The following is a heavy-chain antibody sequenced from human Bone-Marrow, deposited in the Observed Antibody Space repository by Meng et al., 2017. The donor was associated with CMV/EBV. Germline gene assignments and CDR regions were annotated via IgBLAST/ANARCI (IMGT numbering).Heavy chain of an antibody. Sequence: SCAISGDSFSSNSAAWNWLRQSPARGCEWLGRTYYRSKWYDDYAMAMKSRITINPDTSKNLFSLQLNSVTPEDTAVYYCATSYYGTFDYWGQGTLVTVSS. J-gene: IGHJ4*02. CDR2: TYYRSKWYD. CDR3: ATSYYGTFDY. V-gene: IGHV6-1*01. D-gene: IGHD1-26*01. CDR1: GDSFSSNSAA.